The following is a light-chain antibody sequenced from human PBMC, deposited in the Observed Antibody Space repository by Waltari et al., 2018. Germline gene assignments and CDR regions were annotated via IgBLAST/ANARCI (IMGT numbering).Light chain of an antibody. CDR2: EVS. V-gene: IGLV2-14*01. CDR3: SSYTSSSPHV. J-gene: IGLJ1*01. CDR1: SSDVGGYNY. Sequence: QSALTQPASVSGSPGQSITISCTGTSSDVGGYNYASWYQQHPGKAPKLMIYEVSNRPSGVSNRFSGSKSGNTASLTISGLQAEDEADYYCSSYTSSSPHVFGT.